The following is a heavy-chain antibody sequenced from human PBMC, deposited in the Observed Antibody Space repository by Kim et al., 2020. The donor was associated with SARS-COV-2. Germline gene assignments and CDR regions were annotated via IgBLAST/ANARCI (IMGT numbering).Heavy chain of an antibody. J-gene: IGHJ6*02. CDR3: AKGGYRTFYYYYGMDV. D-gene: IGHD2-15*01. V-gene: IGHV3-9*01. Sequence: VRGRFTISRDNAKNSLYLQMNSLRAEDTALYYCAKGGYRTFYYYYGMDVWGQGTTVTVSS.